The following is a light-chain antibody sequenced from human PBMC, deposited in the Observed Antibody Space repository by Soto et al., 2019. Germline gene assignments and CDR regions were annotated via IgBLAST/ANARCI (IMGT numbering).Light chain of an antibody. CDR1: QSINSD. CDR3: QHYNSYSRT. Sequence: EIVMTQSPATLSVSPGETTRLSCRASQSINSDVAWYQQKVGQTPRLLIHGASTRATGIAARFSGSGSGTEFTLSIASLQPDDSATYYCQHYNSYSRTFGQGTKVDI. J-gene: IGKJ1*01. CDR2: GAS. V-gene: IGKV3D-15*01.